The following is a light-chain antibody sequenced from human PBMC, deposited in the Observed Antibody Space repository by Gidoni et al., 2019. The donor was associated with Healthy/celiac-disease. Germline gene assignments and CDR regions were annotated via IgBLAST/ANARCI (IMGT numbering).Light chain of an antibody. CDR2: DVN. CDR3: SSYTTSGTLL. J-gene: IGLJ3*02. CDR1: SSDVGAYIY. V-gene: IGLV2-14*03. Sequence: QSALPQPASVSASPGQSITISCTGTSSDVGAYIYVSWFQQHPDKAPKLIIYDVNNRPSGVSSRFSGSKSGNTASLSISGLQAEDEADYYCSSYTTSGTLLFGGGTKLTVL.